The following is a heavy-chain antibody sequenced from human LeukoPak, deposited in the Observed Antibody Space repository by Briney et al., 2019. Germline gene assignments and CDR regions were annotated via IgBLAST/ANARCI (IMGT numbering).Heavy chain of an antibody. D-gene: IGHD3-10*01. CDR2: ISYDGSNK. J-gene: IGHJ6*02. V-gene: IGHV3-30-3*01. CDR1: GFTFSSYA. CDR3: ARDHWVRGVISYYHMDV. Sequence: HPGGSLRLSCAASGFTFSSYAIHWVRQAPGKGLEWVAVISYDGSNKYYADSVKGRFSISRDNANNSLYLQMNSLRAEDTAVYYCARDHWVRGVISYYHMDVWGQGTTVTVSS.